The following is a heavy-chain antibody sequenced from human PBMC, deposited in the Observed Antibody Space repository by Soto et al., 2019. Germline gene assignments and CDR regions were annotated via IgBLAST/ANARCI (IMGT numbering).Heavy chain of an antibody. Sequence: EVQLLESGGGFVQPGGSLRLSCAASGFSFSTYSMAWVRQTPGKGLAWVSGLSGGGSNTFYADSVQDRFTISVDNSKNTVYLQMNSLRVEDTAVYYCARWDGYGDVWGQGTLVTVSS. CDR3: ARWDGYGDV. CDR1: GFSFSTYS. V-gene: IGHV3-23*01. CDR2: LSGGGSNT. D-gene: IGHD4-17*01. J-gene: IGHJ4*02.